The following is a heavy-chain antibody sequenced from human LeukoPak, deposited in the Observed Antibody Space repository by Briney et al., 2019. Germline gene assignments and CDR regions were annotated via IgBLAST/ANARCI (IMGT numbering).Heavy chain of an antibody. D-gene: IGHD2-21*02. V-gene: IGHV4-61*02. Sequence: PSETLSLTCTVSGGSISSGSYYWSWIRQPAGKGLEWIGRICTSGSTNYNPSLKSRVTISVDTSKNQFSLKLTSVTAADTAVYYCARDRVVVTAMTYYYMDVWGKGTTVTVSS. CDR3: ARDRVVVTAMTYYYMDV. CDR1: GGSISSGSYY. J-gene: IGHJ6*03. CDR2: ICTSGST.